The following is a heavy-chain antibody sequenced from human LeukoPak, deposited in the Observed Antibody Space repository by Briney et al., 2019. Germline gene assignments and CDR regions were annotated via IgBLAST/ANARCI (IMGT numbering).Heavy chain of an antibody. J-gene: IGHJ5*02. CDR2: INPNSGGT. Sequence: GASVKVSCKASGYTFTGYYMHWVRQAPGQGLEWMGWINPNSGGTNYAQKFQGRVTMTRDTSISTAYMELSGLRSDDTAVYYCARPLDYGDYLWGQGTLVTVSS. V-gene: IGHV1-2*02. CDR1: GYTFTGYY. CDR3: ARPLDYGDYL. D-gene: IGHD4-17*01.